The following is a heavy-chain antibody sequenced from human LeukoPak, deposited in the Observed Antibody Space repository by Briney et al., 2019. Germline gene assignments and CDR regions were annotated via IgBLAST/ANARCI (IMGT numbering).Heavy chain of an antibody. J-gene: IGHJ4*02. Sequence: PGGSLRLSCAASGFTFSSYAMSWVRQAPGKGLEWVSAICGSGGSTYYADSVKGRFTISRDNSKNTLYLQMNSLRAEDTAVYYCAKGTQLVPNYFDYWGQGTLVTVSS. CDR1: GFTFSSYA. D-gene: IGHD6-13*01. CDR3: AKGTQLVPNYFDY. V-gene: IGHV3-23*01. CDR2: ICGSGGST.